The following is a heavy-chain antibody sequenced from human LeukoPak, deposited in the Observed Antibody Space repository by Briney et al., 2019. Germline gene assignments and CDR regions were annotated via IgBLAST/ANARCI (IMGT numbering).Heavy chain of an antibody. J-gene: IGHJ4*02. Sequence: GGSLRLSCAASGFTFNIYTMHWVRQAPGKGLEWVAVISYDGSNKWYADSVKGRFTISRDNSKNSLYLQMNSLRAEDTAFYYCAREATYDVSDNWGQGTLVTVSS. D-gene: IGHD3-16*01. CDR1: GFTFNIYT. CDR3: AREATYDVSDN. CDR2: ISYDGSNK. V-gene: IGHV3-30-3*01.